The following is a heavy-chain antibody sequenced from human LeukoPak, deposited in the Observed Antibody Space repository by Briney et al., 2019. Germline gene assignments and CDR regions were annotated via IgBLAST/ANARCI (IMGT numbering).Heavy chain of an antibody. CDR2: MNPNSGNT. Sequence: ASVKVSCKASGYTFTSFDINWVRQATGQGLEWMGWMNPNSGNTGYAQKFQGRVTITRNTSISTAYMELSSLRSEDTAVYYCARAIAAPENYFDYWGQGTLVTVSS. CDR3: ARAIAAPENYFDY. CDR1: GYTFTSFD. V-gene: IGHV1-8*03. D-gene: IGHD6-6*01. J-gene: IGHJ4*02.